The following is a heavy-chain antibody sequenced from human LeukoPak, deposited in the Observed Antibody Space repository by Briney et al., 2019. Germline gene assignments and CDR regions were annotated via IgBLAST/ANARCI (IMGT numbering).Heavy chain of an antibody. V-gene: IGHV3-48*02. CDR3: ARVAARPHYYYMDV. D-gene: IGHD6-6*01. CDR2: ISHSSSPT. J-gene: IGHJ6*03. Sequence: GGSRRLSCSASGFTFSTYSLTWVRQAPGKGPEWVSYISHSSSPTYYTYSVKGRFTISRDNAKNSLYLQMNSLRDEDTAVYYCARVAARPHYYYMDVWGKGTTVIVSS. CDR1: GFTFSTYS.